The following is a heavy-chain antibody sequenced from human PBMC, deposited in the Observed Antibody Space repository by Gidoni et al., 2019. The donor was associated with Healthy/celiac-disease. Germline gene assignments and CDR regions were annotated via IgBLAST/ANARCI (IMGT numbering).Heavy chain of an antibody. J-gene: IGHJ6*02. D-gene: IGHD6-6*01. Sequence: EVQLVESGGGLVQPGGSLRLSCAASGFTSSSYSTNWVRQAPGTGLEWVSYISSSSSTIYYADSVKGRFTISRDNAKNSLYLQMNSLSDEDTAVYYCARDYSSSSHFYYYYGMDVWGQGTTVTVSS. CDR3: ARDYSSSSHFYYYYGMDV. CDR1: GFTSSSYS. V-gene: IGHV3-48*02. CDR2: ISSSSSTI.